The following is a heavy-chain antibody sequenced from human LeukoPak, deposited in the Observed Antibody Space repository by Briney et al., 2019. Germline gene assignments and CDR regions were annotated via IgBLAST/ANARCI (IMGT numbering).Heavy chain of an antibody. D-gene: IGHD3-3*01. CDR1: GFTFSSYA. Sequence: GRPLRLSCAASGFTFSSYAMHWVRQAPGKGLEWVAVISYDGSNKYYADSVKGRFTISRDNSKNTLYLQMNSLRAEDTAVYYCARDEPPSIDPEWLLAYWGQGTLVTVSS. CDR2: ISYDGSNK. V-gene: IGHV3-30-3*01. J-gene: IGHJ4*02. CDR3: ARDEPPSIDPEWLLAY.